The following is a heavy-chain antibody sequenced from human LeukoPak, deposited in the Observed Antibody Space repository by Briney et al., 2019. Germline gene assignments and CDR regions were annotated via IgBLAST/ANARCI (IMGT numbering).Heavy chain of an antibody. D-gene: IGHD2-2*02. CDR2: IQQHGSET. Sequence: GGSLRLSCEGSGFTFSNYWMSWVRQAPGKGLEWVANIQQHGSETYYGDSVKGRFTISRDNAKNSLYLQMNSLRAEDTAVYYCARQTRDCGSTNCYTTPDYWGQGTLVTVSS. V-gene: IGHV3-7*01. J-gene: IGHJ4*02. CDR1: GFTFSNYW. CDR3: ARQTRDCGSTNCYTTPDY.